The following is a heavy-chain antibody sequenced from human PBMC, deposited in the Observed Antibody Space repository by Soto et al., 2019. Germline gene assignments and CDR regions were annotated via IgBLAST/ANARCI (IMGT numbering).Heavy chain of an antibody. CDR3: ARENYYALDY. V-gene: IGHV4-59*01. Sequence: PSETLSLTCTVSSGSISSYNWNWVRQPPGKGLEWIGFINYSGITHYNPSLKSRVTISLDTSKNQFSLKLNSVTAADTAVYYCARENYYALDYWGPGTLVTVSS. CDR2: INYSGIT. CDR1: SGSISSYN. J-gene: IGHJ4*02. D-gene: IGHD3-10*01.